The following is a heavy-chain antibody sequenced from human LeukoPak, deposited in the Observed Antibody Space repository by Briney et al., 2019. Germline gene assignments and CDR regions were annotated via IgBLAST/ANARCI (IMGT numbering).Heavy chain of an antibody. D-gene: IGHD6-6*01. Sequence: SETLSLTCTVSGGSISSYYWSWIRQPLGKGLEWIGYIYYSGSTNYNPSLKSRVTISVDTSKNQFSLRLTSVTAADTAVYYCARRMYGTSFDYWGQGTLVTVSS. V-gene: IGHV4-59*08. CDR2: IYYSGST. CDR1: GGSISSYY. J-gene: IGHJ4*02. CDR3: ARRMYGTSFDY.